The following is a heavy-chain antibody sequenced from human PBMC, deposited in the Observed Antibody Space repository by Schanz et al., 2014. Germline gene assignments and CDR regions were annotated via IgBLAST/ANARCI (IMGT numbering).Heavy chain of an antibody. CDR1: GFTFENYA. Sequence: EVQLVESGGGVVRPGGSLRLSCAASGFTFENYALTWVRQAPGKGLEWVIVISGSGGSTYYADSVRGRFTMSRDNSKNTVHLQMSSLRVEDTAVYYCARVDSSGYFFDNWGQGTRVTVSS. CDR2: ISGSGGST. CDR3: ARVDSSGYFFDN. V-gene: IGHV3-23*04. J-gene: IGHJ4*02. D-gene: IGHD3-22*01.